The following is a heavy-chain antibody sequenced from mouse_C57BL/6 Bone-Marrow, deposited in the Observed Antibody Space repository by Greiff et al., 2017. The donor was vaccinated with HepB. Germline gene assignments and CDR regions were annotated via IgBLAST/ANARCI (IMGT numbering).Heavy chain of an antibody. Sequence: QVQLQQSGPGLVQPSGFSLTSYGVHWVRQSPGKGLEWLGVIWSGGSTDYNAAFISRLSISKDNSKSQVFFKMNSLQADDTAIYYCARKGDWYFDVWGTGTTVTVSS. CDR1: GFSLTSYG. CDR3: ARKGDWYFDV. CDR2: IWSGGST. J-gene: IGHJ1*03. V-gene: IGHV2-2*01.